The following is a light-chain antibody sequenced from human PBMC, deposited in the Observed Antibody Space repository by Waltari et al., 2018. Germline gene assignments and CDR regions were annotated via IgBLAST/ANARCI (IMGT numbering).Light chain of an antibody. CDR1: QSVSSTY. CDR3: QQYGTSPRT. J-gene: IGKJ1*01. V-gene: IGKV3-20*01. Sequence: EDVLTQSPVTLSLSPGERATLSCRASQSVSSTYLAWYQKKAGLPPRLLIFGASVMATGMPDRFSGSGSGTEYTLTIGRLEPEASAVYYCQQYGTSPRTFGQGTKVEIK. CDR2: GAS.